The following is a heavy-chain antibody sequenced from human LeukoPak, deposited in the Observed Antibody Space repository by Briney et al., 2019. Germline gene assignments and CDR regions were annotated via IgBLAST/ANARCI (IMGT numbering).Heavy chain of an antibody. CDR2: ISSSSSYI. CDR1: GFTFSSYS. CDR3: ARDRGMVYAIYDIFDY. V-gene: IGHV3-21*01. J-gene: IGHJ4*02. Sequence: GGSLRLSCAASGFTFSSYSMNWVRQAPGKGLEWVSSISSSSSYIYYADSVKGRFTISRDNAKNSLYLQMNSLRAEDTAVYYCARDRGMVYAIYDIFDYWGQGTLVTVSS. D-gene: IGHD2-8*01.